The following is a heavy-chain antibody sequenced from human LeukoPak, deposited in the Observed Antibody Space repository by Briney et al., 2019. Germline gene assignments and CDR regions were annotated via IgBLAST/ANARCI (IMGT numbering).Heavy chain of an antibody. V-gene: IGHV6-1*01. J-gene: IGHJ5*02. CDR2: TYYRSKWYN. Sequence: SQTLSLTCDISGDSVSSNSAVWNWIRHSPSRGLEWLGRTYYRSKWYNDYADSVKGRITFNPDTSKNQFSLQLNSVTPEDTAVYYCARAPTNWNRWFDPWGQGTLVTVSS. D-gene: IGHD1-20*01. CDR1: GDSVSSNSAV. CDR3: ARAPTNWNRWFDP.